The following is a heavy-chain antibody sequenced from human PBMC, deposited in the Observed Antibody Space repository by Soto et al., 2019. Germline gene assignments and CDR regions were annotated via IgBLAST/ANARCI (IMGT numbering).Heavy chain of an antibody. D-gene: IGHD6-13*01. Sequence: PGGSLRLSCAASGFTFNNYGMHWVRQAPGKGLEWVAVIWNDGNGYYYANSVKGRSSISRDNSKNTLYLQMSSLRVEDTAVYYCARRQISPPTRGAASARGGMDVWGQGTTVTVSS. V-gene: IGHV3-33*01. J-gene: IGHJ6*02. CDR3: ARRQISPPTRGAASARGGMDV. CDR2: IWNDGNGY. CDR1: GFTFNNYG.